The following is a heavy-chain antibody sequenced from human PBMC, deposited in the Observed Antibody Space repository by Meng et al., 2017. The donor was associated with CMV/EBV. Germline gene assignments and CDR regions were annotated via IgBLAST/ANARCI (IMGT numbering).Heavy chain of an antibody. D-gene: IGHD1-26*01. CDR1: VHTFISYG. Sequence: QVRLGQSGAEGKNTWASVKVSRKASVHTFISYGISWVRQAPGQVLEWMGWISAYNGNPNYAQKLQGRVTMTTDTSTSTAYMELRSLRSDDTAVYYCARDSAVGATTFDYWGQGTLVTVSS. J-gene: IGHJ4*02. V-gene: IGHV1-18*01. CDR2: ISAYNGNP. CDR3: ARDSAVGATTFDY.